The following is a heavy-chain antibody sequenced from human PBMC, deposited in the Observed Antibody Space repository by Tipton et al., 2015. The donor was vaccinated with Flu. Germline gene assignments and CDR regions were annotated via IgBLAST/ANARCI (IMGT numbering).Heavy chain of an antibody. CDR2: IGSTGSPT. CDR3: ARGALTGYEDH. D-gene: IGHD5-12*01. V-gene: IGHV3-48*03. Sequence: SLRLSCAASGFNLTYYEINWVRQAPGKGLEWISHIGSTGSPTYFAHSLKGRFTISRDMSKNTLNLQMNSLRAGDSAVYFCARGALTGYEDHWGQGTLVTVSS. J-gene: IGHJ4*02. CDR1: GFNLTYYE.